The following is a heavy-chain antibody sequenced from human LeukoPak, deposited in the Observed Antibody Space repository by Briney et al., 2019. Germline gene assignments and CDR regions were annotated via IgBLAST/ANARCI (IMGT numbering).Heavy chain of an antibody. J-gene: IGHJ5*02. CDR1: GGSFSGYY. CDR3: ARGLYDYVTSNWFDP. CDR2: INHSGST. Sequence: PSETLSLTCAVYGGSFSGYYWSWIRQPPGKGLEWIGEINHSGSTNYNPSLKSRVTISVDTSKNQFSLKLSSVTAADTAVYYCARGLYDYVTSNWFDPWGQGTLVTVSS. D-gene: IGHD3-16*01. V-gene: IGHV4-34*01.